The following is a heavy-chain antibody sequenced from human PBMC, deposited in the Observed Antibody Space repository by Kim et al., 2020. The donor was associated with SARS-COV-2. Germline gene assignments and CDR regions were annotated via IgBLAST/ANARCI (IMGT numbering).Heavy chain of an antibody. Sequence: GESLKISCKGSGYSFTTYWIGWVRQMPGKGLEWMGIIYPGDSDTRYSPSFQGQVTISADKSISTAYLQWTSLKAPDTAMYYCARCPGYYYYYMDVWGKGTTVTVSS. V-gene: IGHV5-51*01. CDR1: GYSFTTYW. CDR3: ARCPGYYYYYMDV. D-gene: IGHD7-27*01. J-gene: IGHJ6*03. CDR2: IYPGDSDT.